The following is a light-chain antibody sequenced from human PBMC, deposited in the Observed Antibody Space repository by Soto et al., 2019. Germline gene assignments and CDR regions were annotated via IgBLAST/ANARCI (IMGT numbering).Light chain of an antibody. Sequence: QSALTQPASVSGSPGQSITISVTGTSSDVGGYNYVSWYQQHPGKAPKLMIYDVSNRPSGVSNRFSGSKSGNTASLTISGLQAEDEADYYCSSYTSSSTPLVFGGGTKLTVL. V-gene: IGLV2-14*01. CDR3: SSYTSSSTPLV. J-gene: IGLJ2*01. CDR2: DVS. CDR1: SSDVGGYNY.